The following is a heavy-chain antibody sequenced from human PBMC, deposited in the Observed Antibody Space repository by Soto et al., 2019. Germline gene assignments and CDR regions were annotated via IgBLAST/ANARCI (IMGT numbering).Heavy chain of an antibody. J-gene: IGHJ4*02. V-gene: IGHV3-15*01. D-gene: IGHD3-9*01. Sequence: EVQLVESGGGLVKPGGSLRLSCAASGFTFSNAWMSWVRQAPGKGLEWVGRIKSKTDGGTTDYAAPVKGRFTISRDDSKNTLYLQMNSLKTEDTAVYYCTTDHAYFDWLGPWYYWGQGTLVTVSS. CDR3: TTDHAYFDWLGPWYY. CDR1: GFTFSNAW. CDR2: IKSKTDGGTT.